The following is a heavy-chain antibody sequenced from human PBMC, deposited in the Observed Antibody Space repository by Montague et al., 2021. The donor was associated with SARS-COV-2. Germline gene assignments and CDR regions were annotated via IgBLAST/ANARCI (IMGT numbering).Heavy chain of an antibody. D-gene: IGHD3-3*01. CDR1: GGSISSYY. Sequence: SETLSLTCTVSGGSISSYYWSWIRQSAGKGLEWIGRIHTSGSTDYNPSLNSRVTMSVDTSKNQFSLKLSSVTAADTAVYYCASGKYYDFWSGYYSHDYVSDMDFWGQGTTVTVSS. V-gene: IGHV4-4*07. J-gene: IGHJ6*02. CDR3: ASGKYYDFWSGYYSHDYVSDMDF. CDR2: IHTSGST.